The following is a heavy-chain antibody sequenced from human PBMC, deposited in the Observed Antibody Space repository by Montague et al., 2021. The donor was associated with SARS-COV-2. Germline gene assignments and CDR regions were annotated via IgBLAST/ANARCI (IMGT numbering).Heavy chain of an antibody. Sequence: PALVKPTQTLTLTCTFSGISLSTSGVGMAWIRQPPGKALEWLALIYWDDDERYSPSMRSRLTITKDTSENQVVLRMTNMDPMDTATYYCAPLGFDSRSYYTPHNWFDPWGQGILVTVSS. V-gene: IGHV2-5*02. D-gene: IGHD3-10*01. CDR2: IYWDDDE. CDR1: GISLSTSGVG. CDR3: APLGFDSRSYYTPHNWFDP. J-gene: IGHJ5*02.